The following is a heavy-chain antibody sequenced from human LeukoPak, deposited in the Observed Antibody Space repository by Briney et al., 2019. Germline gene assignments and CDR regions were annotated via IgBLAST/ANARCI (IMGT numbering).Heavy chain of an antibody. CDR1: GGSISSYY. Sequence: SETLSLTCTVSGGSISSYYWTWIRQPPGKGLEWIGSLYYSGSTNYNPSLKSRVTISVDTSKNQFSLKLSSVTAADTAVYYCARGPSHGITIFGVVIIHEDPLGKSGYYFDYWGQGTLVTVSS. D-gene: IGHD3-3*01. CDR3: ARGPSHGITIFGVVIIHEDPLGKSGYYFDY. J-gene: IGHJ4*02. V-gene: IGHV4-59*12. CDR2: LYYSGST.